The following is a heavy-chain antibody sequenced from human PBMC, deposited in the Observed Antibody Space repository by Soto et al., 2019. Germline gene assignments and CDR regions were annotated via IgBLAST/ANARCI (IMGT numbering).Heavy chain of an antibody. V-gene: IGHV4-31*03. CDR2: IYYSGST. J-gene: IGHJ6*02. D-gene: IGHD2-2*01. CDR1: GGSISSGGYY. CDR3: ARGPVVPAAIPYYYGMDV. Sequence: LSLTCTVSGGSISSGGYYWSWIRQHPGKGLEWIGYIYYSGSTYYNPSLKSRVTISVDTSKNQFSLKLSSVTAADTAVYYCARGPVVPAAIPYYYGMDVWGQGTTVTVSS.